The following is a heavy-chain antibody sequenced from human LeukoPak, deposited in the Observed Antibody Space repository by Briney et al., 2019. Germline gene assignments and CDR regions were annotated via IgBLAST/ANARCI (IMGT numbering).Heavy chain of an antibody. CDR3: ARNATNFDY. V-gene: IGHV4-59*12. J-gene: IGHJ4*02. CDR2: ICYSGST. CDR1: GGSISSYY. D-gene: IGHD1-1*01. Sequence: SETLSLTCTVSGGSISSYYWSWIRQPPGKGLEWIGYICYSGSTNYNPSLKSRVTISVDTSKNQFSLKLSSVTAADTAVYYCARNATNFDYWGQGTLVTVSS.